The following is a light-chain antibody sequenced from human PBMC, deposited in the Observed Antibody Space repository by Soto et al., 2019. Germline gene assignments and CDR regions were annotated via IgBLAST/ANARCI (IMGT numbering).Light chain of an antibody. Sequence: SALTQPASVSGSPGQSITISCTGTSSDVGSYNFVSWYQQHPGKAPKPMIYEGSKRPSGISNRFSGSKSGNTASLTISGLQAEDEADYYCCSYAGSSTVVFGGGTKLTVL. V-gene: IGLV2-23*01. J-gene: IGLJ2*01. CDR2: EGS. CDR3: CSYAGSSTVV. CDR1: SSDVGSYNF.